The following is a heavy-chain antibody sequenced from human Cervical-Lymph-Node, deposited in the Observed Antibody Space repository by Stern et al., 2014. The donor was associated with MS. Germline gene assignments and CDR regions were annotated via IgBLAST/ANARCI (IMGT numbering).Heavy chain of an antibody. CDR2: ITPLFGTT. D-gene: IGHD2-2*01. CDR3: ARGGVVPADTTWFDP. CDR1: GDTFISYS. Sequence: QLVQSGAEVKRPGSSVKVSCKASGDTFISYSFSWVRQAPGQGLEWMGGITPLFGTTIYAQQLQGRVTITADESSSTVYMELTSLTSQDTAVYYCARGGVVPADTTWFDPWGQGTPVTVSS. J-gene: IGHJ5*02. V-gene: IGHV1-69*01.